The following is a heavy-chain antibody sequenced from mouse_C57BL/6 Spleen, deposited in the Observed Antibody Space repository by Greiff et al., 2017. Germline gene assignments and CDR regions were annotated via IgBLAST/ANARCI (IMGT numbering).Heavy chain of an antibody. Sequence: VQLKESVAELVRPGASVKLSCTASGFNINNTYMHWVKQRPAQGLEWIGRIDPANGNTKYAPKFQGKATITADTSSNTAYLQLSSLTSEDTAIYYCAHDGYYDWYFDVWGTGTTVTVSS. V-gene: IGHV14-3*01. J-gene: IGHJ1*03. CDR3: AHDGYYDWYFDV. D-gene: IGHD2-3*01. CDR2: IDPANGNT. CDR1: GFNINNTY.